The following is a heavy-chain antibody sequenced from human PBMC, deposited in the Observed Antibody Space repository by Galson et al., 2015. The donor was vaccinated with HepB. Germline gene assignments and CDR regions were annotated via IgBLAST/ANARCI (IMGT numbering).Heavy chain of an antibody. CDR3: ARRYNWNFTY. CDR1: GGSFSGYY. CDR2: INHSGAI. D-gene: IGHD1-20*01. J-gene: IGHJ4*02. Sequence: ETLSLTCGIYGGSFSGYYYTWIRRSPGKGLEWIGEINHSGAINYHPSLKSRVTISLDPSKNQFSLKVKSMTAADTAVYFCARRYNWNFTYWGQGTLVIVSS. V-gene: IGHV4-34*01.